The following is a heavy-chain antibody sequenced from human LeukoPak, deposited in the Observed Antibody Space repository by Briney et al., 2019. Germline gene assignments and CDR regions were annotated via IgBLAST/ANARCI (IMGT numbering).Heavy chain of an antibody. J-gene: IGHJ5*02. D-gene: IGHD5-12*01. Sequence: GGSRRLSCAASGFTFSTYTMNWVRQAPGKGLEWLSSISSSSTYRSYADSLQGRFTISRDNAKNSLYLQLNSLTAEDTAIYYCARESGGFDLWGQGTLVTVSS. CDR2: ISSSSTYR. CDR1: GFTFSTYT. V-gene: IGHV3-21*01. CDR3: ARESGGFDL.